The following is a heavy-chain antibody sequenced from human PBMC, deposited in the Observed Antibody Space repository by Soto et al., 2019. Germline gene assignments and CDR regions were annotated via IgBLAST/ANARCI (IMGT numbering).Heavy chain of an antibody. V-gene: IGHV4-30-2*01. CDR1: GGSISSGGYS. J-gene: IGHJ3*02. D-gene: IGHD3-9*01. CDR2: IHHSGST. Sequence: SETLPLLCAVSGGSISSGGYSWSWIRQPPGKGLEWIGYIHHSGSTYYNPSLKSRVTISVDTSKNQFSLKLSSVTAADTAVYYCAKQSRPPGIFTGYYLRLDICGQGTMVTVS. CDR3: AKQSRPPGIFTGYYLRLDI.